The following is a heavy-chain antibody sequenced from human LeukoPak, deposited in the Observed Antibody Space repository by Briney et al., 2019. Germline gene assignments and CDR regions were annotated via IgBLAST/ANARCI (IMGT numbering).Heavy chain of an antibody. D-gene: IGHD3-3*01. CDR3: AKGHFGAGHY. Sequence: GGSLRLSCAASGFTFGDYTMHWFRQPPGRGLQWVSPITGDGGTTSYAGSVKGRFTISRDNSKNSLYLHMNSLRNEDTALYYCAKGHFGAGHYWGQGTLVTVSS. CDR1: GFTFGDYT. J-gene: IGHJ4*02. V-gene: IGHV3-43*02. CDR2: ITGDGGTT.